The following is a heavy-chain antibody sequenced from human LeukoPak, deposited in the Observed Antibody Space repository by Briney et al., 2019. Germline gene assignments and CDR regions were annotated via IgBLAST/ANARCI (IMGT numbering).Heavy chain of an antibody. D-gene: IGHD4-17*01. CDR2: VSPSGGKT. CDR3: AKDYGGKIFDS. J-gene: IGHJ4*02. V-gene: IGHV3-23*01. CDR1: GFTFSSYA. Sequence: GSLRLSCAASGFTFSSYAMSWVRQAPGTGLEWVSGVSPSGGKTYYADSVKGRFTVSRDNSKNTLYLQMNSLRAEDTAVYYCAKDYGGKIFDSWGQGTLVTVSS.